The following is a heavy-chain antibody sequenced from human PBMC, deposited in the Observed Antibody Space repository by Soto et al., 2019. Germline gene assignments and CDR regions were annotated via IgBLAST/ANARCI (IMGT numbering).Heavy chain of an antibody. CDR2: IFSNDEK. V-gene: IGHV2-26*01. Sequence: QVTLEESGPILVTPTETLTLTCTVSGLSLSDPRRCVSCIRQTPGKALEWLAHIFSNDEKSYNTFLKSRLTISKDTSNSRVVLSMTNMDPVDKGTYCCARMPTSSSSPLFDSWGQGTLVTVSS. CDR3: ARMPTSSSSPLFDS. D-gene: IGHD6-6*01. J-gene: IGHJ4*02. CDR1: GLSLSDPRRC.